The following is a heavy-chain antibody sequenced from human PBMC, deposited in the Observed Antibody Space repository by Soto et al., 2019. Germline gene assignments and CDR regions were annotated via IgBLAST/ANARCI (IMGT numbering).Heavy chain of an antibody. Sequence: SVKVSCKASGGTFSSYAISWVRQAPGQGLEWMGGIIPIFGTANYAQKFQGRVTITADESTSTAYMELSSLRSEDTAVYYCAIAINWNYREHAFDIWGKGTMVTVSS. V-gene: IGHV1-69*13. CDR1: GGTFSSYA. J-gene: IGHJ3*02. CDR2: IIPIFGTA. CDR3: AIAINWNYREHAFDI. D-gene: IGHD1-7*01.